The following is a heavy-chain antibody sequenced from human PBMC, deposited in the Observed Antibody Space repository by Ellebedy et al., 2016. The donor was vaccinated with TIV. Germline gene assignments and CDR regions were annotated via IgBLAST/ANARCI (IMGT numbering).Heavy chain of an antibody. J-gene: IGHJ4*01. V-gene: IGHV3-23*01. CDR3: GNLQMPLDY. Sequence: GGSLRLXXAASGFTFSSYSMHWVRQAPGKGLEWVSTVSDKTYYVDSVKGRFSISRDNSKNMLYLQMNSLRAEDTAVYYCGNLQMPLDYWGQGTLVTVSS. CDR1: GFTFSSYS. CDR2: VSDKT. D-gene: IGHD2-2*01.